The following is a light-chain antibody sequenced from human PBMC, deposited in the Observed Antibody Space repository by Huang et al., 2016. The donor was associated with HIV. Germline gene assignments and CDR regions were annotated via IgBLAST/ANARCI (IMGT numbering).Light chain of an antibody. CDR2: GAS. Sequence: EIVMTQSPVTLSVSPGERATLSCRASQSVSGNLAWYQHKPGQAPRLLIYGASTRAAGIPARFTGSGSGTEFTLTISSLQSEDFAVYYCQHSDNFYTCGPGTRVDV. V-gene: IGKV3D-15*01. J-gene: IGKJ3*01. CDR3: QHSDNFYT. CDR1: QSVSGN.